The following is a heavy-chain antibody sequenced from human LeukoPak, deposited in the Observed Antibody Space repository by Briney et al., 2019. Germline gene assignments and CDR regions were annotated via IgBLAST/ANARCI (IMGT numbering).Heavy chain of an antibody. J-gene: IGHJ4*02. CDR1: GYTFTSYG. V-gene: IGHV1-18*01. Sequence: ASVKVSCKASGYTFTSYGISWVRQAPRQGLEWMGWISAYNGNTNYAQKLQGRVTMTTDTSTSTAYMELRSLRSDDTAVYYCARDRLTYYDFWSGYYFVYWGQGTLVTVSS. CDR2: ISAYNGNT. D-gene: IGHD3-3*01. CDR3: ARDRLTYYDFWSGYYFVY.